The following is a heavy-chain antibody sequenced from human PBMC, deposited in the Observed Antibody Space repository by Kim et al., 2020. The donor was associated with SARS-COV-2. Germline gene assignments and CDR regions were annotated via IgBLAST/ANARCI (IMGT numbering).Heavy chain of an antibody. D-gene: IGHD6-6*01. CDR1: GGSISSGGYY. J-gene: IGHJ5*02. CDR2: IYYSGST. Sequence: SETLSLTCTVSGGSISSGGYYWSWIRQHPGKGLEWIGYIYYSGSTYYNPSLKSRVTISVDTSKNQFSLKLSSVTAADTAVYYCAREAISSSHKGANWFDPWGQGTLVTVSS. V-gene: IGHV4-31*03. CDR3: AREAISSSHKGANWFDP.